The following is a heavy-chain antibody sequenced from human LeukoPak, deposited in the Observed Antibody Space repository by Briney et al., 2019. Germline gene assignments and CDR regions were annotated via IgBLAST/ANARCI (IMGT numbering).Heavy chain of an antibody. D-gene: IGHD6-19*01. CDR1: GGSISSSSYY. CDR2: IYYSGST. J-gene: IGHJ3*02. Sequence: KPSETLSLTCTVSGGSISSSSYYWGWIRQPPGKGLEWIGSIYYSGSTYYNPSLKSRVTISVDTSKNQFSLKLSSVTAADTAVCYCARRSPVAGTMVAFDIWGQGTMVTVSS. V-gene: IGHV4-39*01. CDR3: ARRSPVAGTMVAFDI.